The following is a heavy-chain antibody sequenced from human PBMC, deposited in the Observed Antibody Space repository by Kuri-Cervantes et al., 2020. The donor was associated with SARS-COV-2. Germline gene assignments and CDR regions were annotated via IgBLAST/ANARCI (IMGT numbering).Heavy chain of an antibody. CDR2: IIPIFATP. V-gene: IGHV1-69*13. CDR1: GGVFSSYA. D-gene: IGHD5/OR15-5a*01. Sequence: SVKVSCKTSGGVFSSYAISWVRQGPGQGLEFMGAIIPIFATPTYAQKFQGRVTISADESTSTVYMEVRGLTSDDTAVYYCARGLVYARLPTHLHRWGQGTPVTVSS. CDR3: ARGLVYARLPTHLHR. J-gene: IGHJ5*02.